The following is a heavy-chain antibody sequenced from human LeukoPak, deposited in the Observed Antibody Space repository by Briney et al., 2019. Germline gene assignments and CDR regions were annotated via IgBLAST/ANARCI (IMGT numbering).Heavy chain of an antibody. CDR2: IYYSGST. CDR1: GGPISSYY. CDR3: ARETLNWGGAYYFDF. Sequence: PSETLSLTCTVSGGPISSYYWSWIRQPPGKGLEWIGYIYYSGSTNYNPSLKSRVTISVDTSKNQFSLRLSSVTAADTAMYYCARETLNWGGAYYFDFWGQGTLVTVSS. J-gene: IGHJ4*02. V-gene: IGHV4-59*01. D-gene: IGHD7-27*01.